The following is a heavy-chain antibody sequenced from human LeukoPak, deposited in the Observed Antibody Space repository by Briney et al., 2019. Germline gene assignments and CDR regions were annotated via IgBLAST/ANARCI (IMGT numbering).Heavy chain of an antibody. CDR1: GYTLTGYY. J-gene: IGHJ4*02. Sequence: ASVKVSCKASGYTLTGYYMHWVRQAPGQGLEWLGWINPNSGGTNYAQKFQGRVTMTRDTSISTAYMELSRLRSDDTAVYYCARSRGLLWFGELPFDYWGQGTLVTVSS. CDR2: INPNSGGT. CDR3: ARSRGLLWFGELPFDY. V-gene: IGHV1-2*02. D-gene: IGHD3-10*01.